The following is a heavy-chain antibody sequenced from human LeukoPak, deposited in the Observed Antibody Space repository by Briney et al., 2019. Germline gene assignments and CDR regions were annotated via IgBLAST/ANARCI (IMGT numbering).Heavy chain of an antibody. CDR2: IIHSGRT. CDR3: ARGLREFGYYYYHMDV. D-gene: IGHD3-10*01. CDR1: GGSFSGYY. Sequence: KTSETLSLTCAVYGGSFSGYYWSWIRQPPGKGLEWIGEIIHSGRTNYNPSLKSRVTISADTSKNQFSLQLRSVTAADTAVYYCARGLREFGYYYYHMDVWGKGTTVTVSS. V-gene: IGHV4-34*01. J-gene: IGHJ6*03.